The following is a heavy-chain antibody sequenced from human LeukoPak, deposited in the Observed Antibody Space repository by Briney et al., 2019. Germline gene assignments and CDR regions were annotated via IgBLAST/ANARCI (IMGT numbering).Heavy chain of an antibody. CDR2: MNPNSGNT. V-gene: IGHV1-8*03. CDR3: ARVAPIAARSRWFDP. CDR1: GYTFTSYD. Sequence: ASVKVPCKASGYTFTSYDINWVRQATGQGLEWMGWMNPNSGNTGYAQKFQGRVTITRNTSISTAYMELSSLRSEDTAVYYCARVAPIAARSRWFDPWGQGTLVTVSS. J-gene: IGHJ5*02. D-gene: IGHD6-6*01.